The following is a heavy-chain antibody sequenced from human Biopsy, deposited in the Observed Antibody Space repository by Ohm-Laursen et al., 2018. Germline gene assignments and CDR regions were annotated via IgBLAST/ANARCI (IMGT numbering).Heavy chain of an antibody. CDR1: GGPIDSYY. CDR3: ARENFGSGSYFMWFDS. V-gene: IGHV4-59*01. CDR2: ILYSGSI. D-gene: IGHD3-10*01. J-gene: IGHJ5*01. Sequence: GTLSLTCTVSGGPIDSYYWSWIRQPPGKGLEWIGYILYSGSINYNPSLESRVTISVDTSKNQFSLTLRSVTAADTAVYYCARENFGSGSYFMWFDSWGQGTLVTVSS.